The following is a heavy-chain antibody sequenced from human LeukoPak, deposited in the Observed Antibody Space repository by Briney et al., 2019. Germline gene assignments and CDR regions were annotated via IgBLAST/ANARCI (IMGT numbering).Heavy chain of an antibody. CDR3: AATIAAAGTGPIDY. CDR1: GYTFTGYY. J-gene: IGHJ4*02. V-gene: IGHV1-2*02. Sequence: ASVKVSCKASGYTFTGYYMHWVRQAPGQGLEWMGWINPNSGGTNYAQKFQGRVTMTRDTSLSTAYMELSSLRSEDTAVYYCAATIAAAGTGPIDYWGQGTLVTVSS. D-gene: IGHD6-13*01. CDR2: INPNSGGT.